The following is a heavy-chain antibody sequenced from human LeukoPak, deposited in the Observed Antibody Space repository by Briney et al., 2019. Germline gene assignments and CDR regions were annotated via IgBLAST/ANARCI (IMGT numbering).Heavy chain of an antibody. CDR3: AGDGSGSYYPYYGMDV. CDR2: IYYSGST. J-gene: IGHJ6*04. V-gene: IGHV4-31*03. D-gene: IGHD3-10*01. CDR1: GGSISSGGYY. Sequence: KSSQTLSLTCTVSGGSISSGGYYWSWIRQHPGKGLEWIGYIYYSGSTYYNPSLKSRVTISVDTSKNQFSLKLSSVTAADTAVYYCAGDGSGSYYPYYGMDVWGKATTVTVSS.